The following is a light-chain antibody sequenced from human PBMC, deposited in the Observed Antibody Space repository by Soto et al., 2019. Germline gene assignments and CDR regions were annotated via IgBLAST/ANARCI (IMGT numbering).Light chain of an antibody. CDR3: QPYYSSWT. CDR2: GAS. J-gene: IGKJ1*01. Sequence: EIVLTQSPGTLSLSPGEGATLSCRASQSISNTFLAWYQQRPGQAPRILIYGASRRATGIPDRFSGSGSGTDFTLTSSRLEPEDFARYYCQPYYSSWTFGQGTKVEMK. CDR1: QSISNTF. V-gene: IGKV3-20*01.